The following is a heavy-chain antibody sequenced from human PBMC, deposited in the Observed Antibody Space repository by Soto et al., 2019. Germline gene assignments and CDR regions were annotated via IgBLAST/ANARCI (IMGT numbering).Heavy chain of an antibody. D-gene: IGHD6-13*01. CDR1: GFTFSSYG. J-gene: IGHJ6*02. CDR3: ARDLVGGIAAAGVMAV. CDR2: IWYDGSNK. V-gene: IGHV3-33*01. Sequence: QVQLVESGGGVVQPGRSLRLSCAASGFTFSSYGMHWVRQAPGKGLEWVAVIWYDGSNKYYADSVKGRFTISRDNSKNTLYLQMNSLRAEDTAVYYCARDLVGGIAAAGVMAVWGQGTTVTVSS.